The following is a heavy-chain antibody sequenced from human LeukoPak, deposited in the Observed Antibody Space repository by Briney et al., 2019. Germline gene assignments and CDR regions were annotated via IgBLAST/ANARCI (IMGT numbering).Heavy chain of an antibody. J-gene: IGHJ1*01. CDR3: ARDLRDPEQQ. D-gene: IGHD5/OR15-5a*01. CDR2: INSDGSST. V-gene: IGHV3-74*01. CDR1: GFTYSSYW. Sequence: GGSLRLSCAASGFTYSSYWMHWVRQAPGKGQVWVSRINSDGSSTSYADSVKGRFTISRDNAKNTLYLQMNSLRAEDTAVYYCARDLRDPEQQWGQGTLVTVSS.